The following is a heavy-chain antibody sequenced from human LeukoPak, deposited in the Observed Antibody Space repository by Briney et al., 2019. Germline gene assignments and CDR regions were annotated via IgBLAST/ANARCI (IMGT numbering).Heavy chain of an antibody. Sequence: GGSLRLSCAASGFTFSSYGRHWVRQAPGKGLEWVAVIWYDGSNKYYADSVKGRFTISRDNSKNTLYLQMNSLRAEDTAVYYCARARGENDILTGYPGAFDIWGQGTMVTVSS. D-gene: IGHD3-9*01. V-gene: IGHV3-33*01. CDR3: ARARGENDILTGYPGAFDI. CDR2: IWYDGSNK. J-gene: IGHJ3*02. CDR1: GFTFSSYG.